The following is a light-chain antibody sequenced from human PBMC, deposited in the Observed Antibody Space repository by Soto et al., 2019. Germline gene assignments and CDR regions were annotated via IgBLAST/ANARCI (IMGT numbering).Light chain of an antibody. V-gene: IGKV3-11*02. CDR2: DTS. CDR1: QSVGSY. CDR3: QQRSDWPPT. Sequence: EIVLTQSPATLSLSPGERATLSCRASQSVGSYLAWFQQTPGQTPRLLIYDTSNRATGIPDRFSGSGSGRDFTLTISSLETEDFAVYYCQQRSDWPPTFGQGTKVEIK. J-gene: IGKJ1*01.